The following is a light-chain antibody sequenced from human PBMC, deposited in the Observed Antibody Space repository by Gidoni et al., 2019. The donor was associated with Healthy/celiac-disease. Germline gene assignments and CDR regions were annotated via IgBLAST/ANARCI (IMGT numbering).Light chain of an antibody. CDR1: QSVSSRY. Sequence: EIVLTQSPGTLSLSPGERATLSCSASQSVSSRYLAWYQQKPGQAPRLLIYGASSRATGIPDRFSGSGSVTDFTLTISRLEPEDFAVYYCQQYGSSPPYTFGQGTKLEIK. V-gene: IGKV3-20*01. J-gene: IGKJ2*01. CDR3: QQYGSSPPYT. CDR2: GAS.